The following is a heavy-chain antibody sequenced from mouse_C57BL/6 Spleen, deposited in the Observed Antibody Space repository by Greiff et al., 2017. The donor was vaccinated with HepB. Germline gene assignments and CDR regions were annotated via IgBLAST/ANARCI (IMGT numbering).Heavy chain of an antibody. CDR3: ARVGYGSSYAMDY. D-gene: IGHD1-1*01. CDR2: IYPGDGDT. Sequence: VQLQQSGAELVKPGASVKISCKASGYAFSSYWMNWVKQRPGKGLEWIGQIYPGDGDTNYNGKFKGKATLTADKSSSTAYMQLSSLTSEDSAVYFCARVGYGSSYAMDYWGQGTSVTVSS. V-gene: IGHV1-80*01. J-gene: IGHJ4*01. CDR1: GYAFSSYW.